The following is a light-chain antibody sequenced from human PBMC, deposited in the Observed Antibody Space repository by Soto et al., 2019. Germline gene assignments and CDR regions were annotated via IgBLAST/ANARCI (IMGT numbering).Light chain of an antibody. CDR2: DAS. CDR1: QSVNRY. J-gene: IGKJ5*01. Sequence: EIVLTQSPATLSLSPGERATLSCRASQSVNRYLAWYQQKPGQAPRLLISDASNRATGTPARFSGSGSGTDFTLTISSLEPEDFAVYYCQHRSEWPVSFGQGTRLE. CDR3: QHRSEWPVS. V-gene: IGKV3-11*01.